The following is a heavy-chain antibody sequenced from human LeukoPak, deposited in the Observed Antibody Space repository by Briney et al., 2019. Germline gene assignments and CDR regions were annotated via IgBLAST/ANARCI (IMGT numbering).Heavy chain of an antibody. J-gene: IGHJ3*02. V-gene: IGHV3-43D*03. CDR1: GFTFADHA. D-gene: IGHD3-9*01. CDR2: INWDGGAT. CDR3: AREYNYDILTGYEYGIFDAFDI. Sequence: QPGGSLRLSCAASGFTFADHAMHWVRHAPGKGLEWASLINWDGGATYYADSVKGRFTISRDNAKNSLYLQMNSLRAEDTAVYYCAREYNYDILTGYEYGIFDAFDIWGQGTMVTVSS.